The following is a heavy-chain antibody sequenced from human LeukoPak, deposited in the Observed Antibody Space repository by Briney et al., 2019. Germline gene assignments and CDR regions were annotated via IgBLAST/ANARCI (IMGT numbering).Heavy chain of an antibody. V-gene: IGHV4-38-2*02. D-gene: IGHD2-15*01. CDR3: ARRSLTLCSGGSCYSRVNAFDI. J-gene: IGHJ3*02. CDR1: GYSISSGYY. Sequence: PSETLSLTCTVSGYSISSGYYWGWIRQPPGKGLEWIGSIYHSGSTYYNPSLKSRVTISVDTSKNQFSLKLSSVTAADTAVYYCARRSLTLCSGGSCYSRVNAFDIWGQGTMVTVSS. CDR2: IYHSGST.